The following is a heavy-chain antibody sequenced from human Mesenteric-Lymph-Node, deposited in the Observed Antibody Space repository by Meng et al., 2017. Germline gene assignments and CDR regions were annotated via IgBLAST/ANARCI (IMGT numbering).Heavy chain of an antibody. CDR1: GYTFTSYG. J-gene: IGHJ4*02. CDR3: ARGSRDGYIKGGFYFDS. D-gene: IGHD5-24*01. Sequence: ASVKVSCKASGYTFTSYGISWVRQAPGQGLEWMGWISAYNGNTNYAQKLQGRVTMTTDTSTSTAYMELRSLRSDDTAVYYCARGSRDGYIKGGFYFDSWGQGTLVTVSS. CDR2: ISAYNGNT. V-gene: IGHV1-18*01.